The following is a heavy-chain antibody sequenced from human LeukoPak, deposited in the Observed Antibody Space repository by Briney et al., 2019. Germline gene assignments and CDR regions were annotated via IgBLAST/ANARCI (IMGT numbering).Heavy chain of an antibody. CDR1: GYTFNSYG. D-gene: IGHD6-13*01. Sequence: ASVKVSCKASGYTFNSYGISWVRQAPGQGLEWMGWISIYTGNTKYGEKFQGRATMTRDTSTSTAYLEVRSLSSDDTAVYYCARDRGAAAGTHFGYWGQGTLVTVSS. J-gene: IGHJ4*02. CDR2: ISIYTGNT. V-gene: IGHV1-18*04. CDR3: ARDRGAAAGTHFGY.